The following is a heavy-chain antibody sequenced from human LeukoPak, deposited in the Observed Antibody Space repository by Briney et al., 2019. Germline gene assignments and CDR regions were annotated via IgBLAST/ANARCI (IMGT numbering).Heavy chain of an antibody. CDR1: GFTFSSYW. Sequence: GGSLRLSCAASGFTFSSYWMSWVRQAPGKGLEWVSSISSSNIYIYYADSMKGRFTISRDNAKNSLYLQMNSLRAEDTAVYYCARGEWWQNAFDIWGQGTMVTVSS. CDR2: ISSSNIYI. D-gene: IGHD2-15*01. V-gene: IGHV3-21*01. J-gene: IGHJ3*02. CDR3: ARGEWWQNAFDI.